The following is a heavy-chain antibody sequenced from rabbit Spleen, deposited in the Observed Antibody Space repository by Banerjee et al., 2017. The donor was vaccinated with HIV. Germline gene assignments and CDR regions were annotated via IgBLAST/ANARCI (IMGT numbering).Heavy chain of an antibody. J-gene: IGHJ4*01. V-gene: IGHV1S47*01. D-gene: IGHD1-1*01. CDR1: GFDFSSYG. Sequence: QEQLVESGGGLVQPGGSLKLSCKASGFDFSSYGVSWVRQAPGKGLEWIGYIDPVFGITNYANSVKGRFTISRDNTQKTLYLQLNSLTAADTATYFCVREDVGGSYTLWGQGTLVTVS. CDR3: VREDVGGSYTL. CDR2: IDPVFGIT.